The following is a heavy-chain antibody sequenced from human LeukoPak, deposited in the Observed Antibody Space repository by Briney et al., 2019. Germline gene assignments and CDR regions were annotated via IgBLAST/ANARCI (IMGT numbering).Heavy chain of an antibody. CDR2: ITHSGTAI. D-gene: IGHD6-13*01. CDR3: ARVAAPRSNDY. V-gene: IGHV3-11*04. Sequence: GGSLRLSCAASGFTFSDYYMGWIRQAPGKGLECVSYITHSGTAIFYADSVKGRFTISRDNSKNTLYLQMNSLKTEDTAVYFCARVAAPRSNDYWGQGTLVTVSS. J-gene: IGHJ4*02. CDR1: GFTFSDYY.